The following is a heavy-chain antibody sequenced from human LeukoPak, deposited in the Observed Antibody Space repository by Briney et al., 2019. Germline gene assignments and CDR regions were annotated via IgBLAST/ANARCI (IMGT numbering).Heavy chain of an antibody. CDR3: ARGPQWRGDYYYIDV. D-gene: IGHD6-19*01. Sequence: ASVTVSFKSSAYTFTNFDINWVRQASGQGGEGMGWMNPNSGNTGYAQKFQGRVTMTMNTSITTAYMELSSLISEDTAVYYCARGPQWRGDYYYIDVWGRGTTVTVSS. J-gene: IGHJ6*03. CDR2: MNPNSGNT. V-gene: IGHV1-8*01. CDR1: AYTFTNFD.